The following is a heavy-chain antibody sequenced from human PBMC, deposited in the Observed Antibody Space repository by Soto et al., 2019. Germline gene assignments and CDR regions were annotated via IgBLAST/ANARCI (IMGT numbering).Heavy chain of an antibody. D-gene: IGHD2-15*01. CDR1: GGSISICSHY. CDR2: IYYSGST. Sequence: PSETLSLTCTVSGGSISICSHYWGLIRQPPGKGLEWIGSIYYSGSTYYNPSLKSRVTISVDTSKNQFSLKLSSVTAADTAVYYCARLIQDIVVVVAATRNCGWFDPWGQGTLVTVSS. V-gene: IGHV4-39*01. J-gene: IGHJ5*02. CDR3: ARLIQDIVVVVAATRNCGWFDP.